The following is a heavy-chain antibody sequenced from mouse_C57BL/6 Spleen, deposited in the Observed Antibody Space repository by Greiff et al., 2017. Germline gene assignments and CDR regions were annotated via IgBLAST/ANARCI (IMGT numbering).Heavy chain of an antibody. V-gene: IGHV1-50*01. CDR3: ARGIWLRRDYFDY. CDR1: GYTFTSYW. D-gene: IGHD2-2*01. J-gene: IGHJ2*01. Sequence: QVQLQQPGAELVKPGASVKLSCKASGYTFTSYWMQWVKQRSGQGLEWIGEIDPSDSYTNYNQKFKGKATLTVDTSSSTAYMQLSRLTSEDSAVYYCARGIWLRRDYFDYWGQGTTLTVSS. CDR2: IDPSDSYT.